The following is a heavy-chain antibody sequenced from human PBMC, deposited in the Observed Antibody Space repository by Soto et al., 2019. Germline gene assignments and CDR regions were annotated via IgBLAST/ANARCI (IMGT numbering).Heavy chain of an antibody. CDR3: ARGPYYNDSSGYYIYYYYGMDV. V-gene: IGHV3-33*01. CDR1: GFTFSSYG. D-gene: IGHD3-22*01. J-gene: IGHJ6*02. Sequence: QVQLVESGGGVVQPGRSLRLSCAASGFTFSSYGMHWVRQAPGKGLEWVAVIWYDGSNKYYADSVKGRFTISRDNSKNTLYLQMNSLRAEDTAVYYCARGPYYNDSSGYYIYYYYGMDVWGQGTTVTVSS. CDR2: IWYDGSNK.